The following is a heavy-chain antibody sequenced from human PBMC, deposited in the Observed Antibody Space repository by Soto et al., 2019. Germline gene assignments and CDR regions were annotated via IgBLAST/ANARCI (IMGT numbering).Heavy chain of an antibody. D-gene: IGHD1-26*01. V-gene: IGHV3-9*01. CDR1: GFTFDHYA. CDR2: ISWNSGRI. J-gene: IGHJ3*01. Sequence: EVQLVESGGGLVQPGRSLRLSCAASGFTFDHYAVHWVRQAPGKGLEWVSGISWNSGRIGYADSVKGRFTISRDNAKNSLYLQMNRLRPEDTALYYCAKDSAGWGLAFDVWGQGTMVTVSS. CDR3: AKDSAGWGLAFDV.